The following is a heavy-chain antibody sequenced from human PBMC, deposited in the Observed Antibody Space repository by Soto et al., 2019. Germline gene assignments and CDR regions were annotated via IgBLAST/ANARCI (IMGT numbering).Heavy chain of an antibody. CDR1: GGTFSSYT. J-gene: IGHJ3*02. Sequence: QVQLVQSGAEVKKPGSSVKVSCKASGGTFSSYTISWVRQAPGQGLEWMGRIIPILGIANYAQKFQGRVTITADKSTSSAYMELSSLRSEDTAVYYCARDRGDGYNNIWGQGTMVTVSS. CDR3: ARDRGDGYNNI. D-gene: IGHD5-12*01. CDR2: IIPILGIA. V-gene: IGHV1-69*08.